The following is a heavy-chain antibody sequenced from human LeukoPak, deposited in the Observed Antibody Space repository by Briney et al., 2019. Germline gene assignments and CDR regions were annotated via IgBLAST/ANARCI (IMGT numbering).Heavy chain of an antibody. J-gene: IGHJ6*02. CDR2: INRSGST. Sequence: SETLSLTCAVYGGSFSGYYWSWIRQPPGKGLEWIGEINRSGSTNYNPSLKSRVTISVDTSKNQFSLKLSSVTAADTAVYYCARITYYDFWSGSLTTLPSYGMDVWGQGTTVTVSS. D-gene: IGHD3-3*01. CDR1: GGSFSGYY. V-gene: IGHV4-34*01. CDR3: ARITYYDFWSGSLTTLPSYGMDV.